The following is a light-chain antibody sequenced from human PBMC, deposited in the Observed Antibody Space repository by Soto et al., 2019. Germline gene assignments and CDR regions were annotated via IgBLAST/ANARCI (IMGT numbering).Light chain of an antibody. J-gene: IGKJ1*01. CDR3: QQYGSSGT. CDR2: GES. Sequence: EIVLTQSPGTLSLSPGARATLSCRASQSVSKNYLAWYQQKPGQAPRLLIYGESNRATGIQDRFSVSGSGTEFTLPIRRLEPEEFAVDDCQQYGSSGTFGQGTKVDIK. CDR1: QSVSKNY. V-gene: IGKV3-20*01.